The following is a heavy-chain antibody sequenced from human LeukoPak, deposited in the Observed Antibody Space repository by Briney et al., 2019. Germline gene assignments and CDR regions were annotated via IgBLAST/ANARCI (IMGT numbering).Heavy chain of an antibody. CDR2: ISSSGNIM. D-gene: IGHD1-14*01. Sequence: GGSLRLSCAASGSTFSSYGMNWVRQAPGKGLEWVSYISSSGNIMYYADSVKGRFTISRDNAKNSLYLQMNSLRDEDTAVYYCARETPEYDWGQGTLVTVSS. V-gene: IGHV3-48*02. J-gene: IGHJ4*02. CDR3: ARETPEYD. CDR1: GSTFSSYG.